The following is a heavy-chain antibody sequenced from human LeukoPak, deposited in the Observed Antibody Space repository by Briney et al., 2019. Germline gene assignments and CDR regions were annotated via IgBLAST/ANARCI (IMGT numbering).Heavy chain of an antibody. CDR1: GYTFTSYG. Sequence: ASVKVSCKASGYTFTSYGIGWVRQAPGQGLEWMAWISAYNGNTNYAQKLQGRVTMTTDTSTSTAYMELRSLRSDDTAVYYCARRPNYGDYDPYYFDYWGQGTLVTVSS. D-gene: IGHD4-17*01. CDR3: ARRPNYGDYDPYYFDY. CDR2: ISAYNGNT. J-gene: IGHJ4*02. V-gene: IGHV1-18*01.